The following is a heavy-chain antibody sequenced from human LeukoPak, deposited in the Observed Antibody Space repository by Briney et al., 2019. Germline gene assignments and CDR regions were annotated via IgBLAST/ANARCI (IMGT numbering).Heavy chain of an antibody. V-gene: IGHV1-18*01. Sequence: ASVKVSCKASGYTFTSYGISWVRQAPGQGLEWMGWISGYTGNTNYAHKLQGRVTMTTDTSTSTAYMELRSLRSDDTAVYYCAGRTIFGVVTFDYWGQGTLVTVPS. CDR1: GYTFTSYG. D-gene: IGHD3-3*01. CDR2: ISGYTGNT. CDR3: AGRTIFGVVTFDY. J-gene: IGHJ4*02.